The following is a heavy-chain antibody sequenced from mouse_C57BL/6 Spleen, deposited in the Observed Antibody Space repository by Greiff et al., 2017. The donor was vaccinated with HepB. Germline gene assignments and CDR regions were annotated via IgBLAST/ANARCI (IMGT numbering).Heavy chain of an antibody. CDR1: GFTFSSYG. V-gene: IGHV5-6*01. J-gene: IGHJ2*01. CDR2: ISSGGSYT. Sequence: EVKLVESGGDLVKPGGSLKLSCAASGFTFSSYGMSWVRQTPDKRRELVATISSGGSYTYYPDSVKGRFTISRDNAKNTLYLQMSSLKSEDTAMYYVAKYSNYVFDYWGQGTTLTVAS. CDR3: AKYSNYVFDY. D-gene: IGHD2-5*01.